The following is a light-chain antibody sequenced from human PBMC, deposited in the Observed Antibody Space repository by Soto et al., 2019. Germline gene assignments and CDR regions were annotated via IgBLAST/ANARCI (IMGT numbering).Light chain of an antibody. CDR2: DVS. CDR1: SSDVGGYNY. J-gene: IGLJ3*02. Sequence: QSVLTQPRSVSGSPGQSVTISCTGTSSDVGGYNYVSWYQQHPGKAPKLMIYDVSKRPSGVPDRFSGSKSGNTASLTISGIQAEDEADYYCCSYAGSSFWVFGGGTKLTVL. CDR3: CSYAGSSFWV. V-gene: IGLV2-11*01.